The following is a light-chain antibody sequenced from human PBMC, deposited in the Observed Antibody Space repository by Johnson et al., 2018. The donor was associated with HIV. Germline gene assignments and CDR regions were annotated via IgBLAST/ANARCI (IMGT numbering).Light chain of an antibody. J-gene: IGLJ1*01. CDR2: ENN. Sequence: QAVLTQPPSVSAAPGQKVTISCSGSSSNIGNNYVSWYQQLPGTAPKLLIYENNKRPSGIPDRFSGSKSGTSATLGITGLQTGDEAVYYCGKWDSSLRTAFFGPGTNVTVL. CDR1: SSNIGNNY. V-gene: IGLV1-51*02. CDR3: GKWDSSLRTAF.